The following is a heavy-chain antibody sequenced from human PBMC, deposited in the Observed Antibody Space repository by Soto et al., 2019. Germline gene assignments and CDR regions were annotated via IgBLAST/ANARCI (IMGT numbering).Heavy chain of an antibody. CDR3: ARGVDSWSGYLF. CDR1: CGSLDGYY. Sequence: SETLSLTCARYCGSLDGYYWSWIRQSPGKGLEWIGEIHHSGSTKYNPALKRRVSLSVDTSTKQFSLKMTSMAAADRGVYYCARGVDSWSGYLFWGQGTPVTVSS. V-gene: IGHV4-34*01. D-gene: IGHD3-3*01. J-gene: IGHJ4*02. CDR2: IHHSGST.